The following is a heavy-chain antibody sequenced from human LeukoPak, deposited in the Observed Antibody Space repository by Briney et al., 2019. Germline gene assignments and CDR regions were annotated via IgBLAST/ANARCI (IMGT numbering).Heavy chain of an antibody. D-gene: IGHD4-17*01. V-gene: IGHV1-18*01. J-gene: IGHJ2*01. CDR2: ISAYNGNT. Sequence: ASVKVSCKASGYTFTSYGISWVRQAPGQGLEWMGWISAYNGNTNYAQKLQGRVTMTTDTSTSTAYMELRSLRSDDTAVYYCARELTTVTTRIDWYFDLWGRGTLVTVSS. CDR3: ARELTTVTTRIDWYFDL. CDR1: GYTFTSYG.